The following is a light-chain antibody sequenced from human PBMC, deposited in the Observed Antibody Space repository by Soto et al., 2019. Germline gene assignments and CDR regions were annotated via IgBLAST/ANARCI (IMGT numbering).Light chain of an antibody. CDR1: QSIIRW. J-gene: IGKJ4*01. CDR3: QQYDTYPLT. V-gene: IGKV1-5*03. Sequence: DIQMTQSPSTLSASVGDRVTITCRASQSIIRWLAWYQQKPGKAPKFLIYEASNLESGVPSRFSGSGSGTEFTLTISSLQPDDFATYYRQQYDTYPLTFGGGTEVEIK. CDR2: EAS.